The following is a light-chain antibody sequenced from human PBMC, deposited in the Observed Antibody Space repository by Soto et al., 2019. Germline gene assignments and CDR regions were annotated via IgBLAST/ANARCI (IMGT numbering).Light chain of an antibody. CDR2: EVS. Sequence: QSALTQPASVSGSPGQSITISCTGTSSDVGGYNYVSWYQQHPGKAPKVMIYEVSNRPSGVYNRFSGYKSGNTASLTISGLQAEDEADYYCSSYTSSSTYVFSTYVFGTGTKLTVL. V-gene: IGLV2-14*01. CDR1: SSDVGGYNY. J-gene: IGLJ1*01. CDR3: SSYTSSSTYVFSTYV.